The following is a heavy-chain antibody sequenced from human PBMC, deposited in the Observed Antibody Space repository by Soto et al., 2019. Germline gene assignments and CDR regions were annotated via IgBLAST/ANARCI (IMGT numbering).Heavy chain of an antibody. CDR2: IWYDGSNK. CDR1: GFTLSNYG. CDR3: ARDMAGVDV. D-gene: IGHD3-10*01. V-gene: IGHV3-33*01. J-gene: IGHJ6*02. Sequence: QVQLVEAGGGVVQPGRSLRLSCAASGFTLSNYGMHWVRQTPGKGLEWVAVIWYDGSNKYYADSVKGRFTVSRDSSKNTLYLQMNSLRAEDTAVYYCARDMAGVDVWGQGTTGTVSS.